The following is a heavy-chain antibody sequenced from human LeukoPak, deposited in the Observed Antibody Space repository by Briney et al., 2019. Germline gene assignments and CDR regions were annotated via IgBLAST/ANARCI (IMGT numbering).Heavy chain of an antibody. D-gene: IGHD3-16*01. V-gene: IGHV4-59*01. CDR3: ARVQLWALDY. CDR1: GGSFSGYY. J-gene: IGHJ4*02. CDR2: IYYSGST. Sequence: SETLSLTCAVYGGSFSGYYWSWIRQPPGKGLEWIGYIYYSGSTNYNPSLKSRVTISVDTSKNQFSLKLSSVTAADTAVYYCARVQLWALDYWGQGTLVTVSS.